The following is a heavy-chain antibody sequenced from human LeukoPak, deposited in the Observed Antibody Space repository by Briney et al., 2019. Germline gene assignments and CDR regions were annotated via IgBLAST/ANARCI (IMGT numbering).Heavy chain of an antibody. CDR1: GGTFSSYA. D-gene: IGHD3-22*01. J-gene: IGHJ4*02. Sequence: ASVKVSCKASGGTFSSYAISWVRQAPGQGLEWMGGIIPIFGTANYAQKFQGRVTITADESTSTAYMELSSLRSEDTAVYYCARGEYCYDSSGYHPCDYWGQGTLVTVSS. CDR3: ARGEYCYDSSGYHPCDY. CDR2: IIPIFGTA. V-gene: IGHV1-69*13.